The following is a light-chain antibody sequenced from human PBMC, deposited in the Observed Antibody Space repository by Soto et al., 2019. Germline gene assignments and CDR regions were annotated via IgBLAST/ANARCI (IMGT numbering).Light chain of an antibody. CDR2: EVT. Sequence: QSALTQPPSASGSPGQSVTISCTGASSEFGATNYVSWYQQHPGKAPKLMIFEVTKRPSGVPDRFSGSKSSNTASLTVSFLQAEDQAHYYCTSYAGSYADVLFGGGTKLTVL. CDR1: SSEFGATNY. V-gene: IGLV2-8*01. CDR3: TSYAGSYADVL. J-gene: IGLJ2*01.